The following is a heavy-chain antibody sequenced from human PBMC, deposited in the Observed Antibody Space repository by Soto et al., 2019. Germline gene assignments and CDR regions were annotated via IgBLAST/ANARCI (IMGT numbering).Heavy chain of an antibody. CDR3: ARGGVVINTFDY. Sequence: SETLSLTCTVSGGSISSGDYYWSWIRQPPGKGLEWIGYIYYSGSTYYNPSLKSRVTISVDTSKNQFSLKLSSVTAADTAVYYCARGGVVINTFDYWGQGTLVTVSS. J-gene: IGHJ4*02. V-gene: IGHV4-30-4*01. D-gene: IGHD3-3*01. CDR1: GGSISSGDYY. CDR2: IYYSGST.